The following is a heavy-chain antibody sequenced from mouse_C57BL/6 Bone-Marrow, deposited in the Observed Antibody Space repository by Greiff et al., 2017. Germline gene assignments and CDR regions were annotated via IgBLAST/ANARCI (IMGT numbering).Heavy chain of an antibody. J-gene: IGHJ2*01. D-gene: IGHD2-5*01. Sequence: VQLKESGPVLVKPGASVKMSCKASGYTFTDYYMNWVKQSHGKSLEWIGVINPYNGGTSYNQKFKGKATLTVDKSSSTAYMELNSLTSEDSAVYYGARFHSNYPYWGQGTTLTVS. V-gene: IGHV1-19*01. CDR3: ARFHSNYPY. CDR1: GYTFTDYY. CDR2: INPYNGGT.